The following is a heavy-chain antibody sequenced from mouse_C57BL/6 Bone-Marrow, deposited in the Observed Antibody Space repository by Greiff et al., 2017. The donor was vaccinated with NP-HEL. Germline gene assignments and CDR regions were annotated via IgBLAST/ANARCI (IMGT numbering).Heavy chain of an antibody. CDR2: INPNNGGT. CDR3: ATVVALYAMDY. V-gene: IGHV1-18*01. D-gene: IGHD1-1*01. J-gene: IGHJ4*01. Sequence: EVKLVESGPELVKPGASVKIPCKASGYTFTDYNMDWVKQSHGKSLEWIGDINPNNGGTIYNQKFKGKATLTVDKSSSTAYMELRSLTSEDTAVYYCATVVALYAMDYWGQGTSVTVSS. CDR1: GYTFTDYN.